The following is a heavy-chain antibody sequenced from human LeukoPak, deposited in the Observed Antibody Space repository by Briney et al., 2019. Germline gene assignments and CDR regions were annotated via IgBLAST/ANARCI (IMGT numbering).Heavy chain of an antibody. D-gene: IGHD1-26*01. CDR1: GGSISSGDYS. J-gene: IGHJ6*02. Sequence: PSETLSLTCAVSGGSISSGDYSWSWIRQPPGKGLDWIGYFYHSGSTYYNPSLKSRVTISVDKSKNQFSLKLSSVTAADTAVYYCARGGSGSYQDNYYYYYGMDVWGQGTTVTVSS. CDR2: FYHSGST. CDR3: ARGGSGSYQDNYYYYYGMDV. V-gene: IGHV4-30-2*01.